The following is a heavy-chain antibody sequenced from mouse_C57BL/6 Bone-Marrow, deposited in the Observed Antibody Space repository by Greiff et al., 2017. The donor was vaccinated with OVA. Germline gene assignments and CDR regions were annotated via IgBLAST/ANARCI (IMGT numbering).Heavy chain of an antibody. CDR1: GYTFTSYW. V-gene: IGHV1-69*01. CDR3: ARLRRPCFDY. J-gene: IGHJ2*01. Sequence: VQLQQPGAELVMPGASVKLSCKASGYTFTSYWMHWVKQRPGQGLEWIGEIDPSDSYTNYNQKFKGKSTLTVDKSSSTAYMQLSSLTSEDSAVYYCARLRRPCFDYWGQGTTLTVSS. CDR2: IDPSDSYT.